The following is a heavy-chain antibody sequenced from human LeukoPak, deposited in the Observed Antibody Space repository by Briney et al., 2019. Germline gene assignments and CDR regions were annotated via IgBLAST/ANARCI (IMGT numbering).Heavy chain of an antibody. CDR2: IIPIFGTA. D-gene: IGHD4-11*01. Sequence: WASVKVSCKASGGTFSSYAISWVRQAPGQGLEWMGGIIPIFGTANYAQKFQGRVTITADKSTSPAYMELSSLRSEDTAVYYCARAHDYSNYGDNYYYYMDVWGKGTTVTVSS. CDR1: GGTFSSYA. V-gene: IGHV1-69*06. J-gene: IGHJ6*03. CDR3: ARAHDYSNYGDNYYYYMDV.